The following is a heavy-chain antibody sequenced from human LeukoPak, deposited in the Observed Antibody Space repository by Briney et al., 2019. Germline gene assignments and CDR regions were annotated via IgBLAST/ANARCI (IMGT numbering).Heavy chain of an antibody. V-gene: IGHV3-11*06. CDR2: ISSSSSYT. Sequence: GSLRLSCAASGFTFSDYYMSWIRQAPGKGLEWVPYISSSSSYTNYADSVKGRFTISRDNAKNSLYLQMNSLRAEDTAVYYCARDLRVGELYLGYYYGMDVWGKGTTVTVSS. CDR3: ARDLRVGELYLGYYYGMDV. D-gene: IGHD3-10*01. CDR1: GFTFSDYY. J-gene: IGHJ6*04.